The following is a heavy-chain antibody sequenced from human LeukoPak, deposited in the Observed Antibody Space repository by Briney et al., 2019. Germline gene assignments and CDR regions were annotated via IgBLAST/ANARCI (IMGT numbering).Heavy chain of an antibody. V-gene: IGHV1-18*01. CDR2: ISAYNGNT. D-gene: IGHD3/OR15-3a*01. J-gene: IGHJ3*02. CDR3: ARDIWDFVKWMGNDAFDI. Sequence: ASVEVSCKASGYTFTSYGISWVRQAPGQGLEWMGWISAYNGNTNYAQKLQGRVTMTTDTSTSTAYMELRSLRSDDTAVYYCARDIWDFVKWMGNDAFDIWGQGTMVTVSS. CDR1: GYTFTSYG.